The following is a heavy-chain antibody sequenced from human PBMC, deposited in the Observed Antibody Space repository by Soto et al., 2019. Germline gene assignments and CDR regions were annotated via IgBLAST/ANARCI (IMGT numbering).Heavy chain of an antibody. CDR3: ARGIRDSSGYYDLYYGMDV. D-gene: IGHD3-22*01. CDR2: IIPIFGTA. CDR1: GGTFSSYA. Sequence: QVQLVQSGAEVKKPGSSVKVSCKASGGTFSSYAISWVRQAPGQGLEWMGSIIPIFGTANYAQKFQGRVTITADESTSTAYMELSSLRSEDTAVYYCARGIRDSSGYYDLYYGMDVWVQGTTVTVSS. J-gene: IGHJ6*02. V-gene: IGHV1-69*01.